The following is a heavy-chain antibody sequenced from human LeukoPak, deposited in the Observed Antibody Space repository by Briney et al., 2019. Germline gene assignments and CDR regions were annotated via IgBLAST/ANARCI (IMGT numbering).Heavy chain of an antibody. CDR1: GIIFSSYA. V-gene: IGHV3-23*01. D-gene: IGHD3-22*01. J-gene: IGHJ4*02. CDR3: ARVMGYYYDSSGYYYDLGFDY. CDR2: ISGSGGSLSGSGGDT. Sequence: PGGSLRLSCAASGIIFSSYAMSWVRQAPGRGLEWGAGISGSGGSLSGSGGDTDYADFVKGRFTISRENAKNSLYMKMNSLRDEDTALYYCARVMGYYYDSSGYYYDLGFDYWGQGTLVTVSS.